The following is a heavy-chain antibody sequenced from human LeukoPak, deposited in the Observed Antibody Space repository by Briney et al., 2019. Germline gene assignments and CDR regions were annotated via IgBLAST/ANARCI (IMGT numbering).Heavy chain of an antibody. D-gene: IGHD6-19*01. V-gene: IGHV3-53*01. CDR2: IYSGGST. Sequence: GGSLRLSCAASGFTVSNNYMNWVRQAPGKGLEWVSVIYSGGSTYYADSGKGRFTISRDNSKNTLYLQMNSLRAEDTAVYYCARGLKYSSGWYYFDYWGQGTLVIVSS. J-gene: IGHJ4*02. CDR1: GFTVSNNY. CDR3: ARGLKYSSGWYYFDY.